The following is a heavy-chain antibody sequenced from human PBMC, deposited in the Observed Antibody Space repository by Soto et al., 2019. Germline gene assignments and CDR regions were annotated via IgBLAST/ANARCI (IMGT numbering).Heavy chain of an antibody. CDR3: AIVVRYFDNPYGMDV. D-gene: IGHD3-9*01. Sequence: EVQLLESGEGLVQPGGSLKLSCAASGFTFSSYAMSWVRQAPGKGLEWVSGIGGSGGNTYYADSVKGRFTISRDNSKNTLFLHMNSLRAEDTAEYYCAIVVRYFDNPYGMDVWCQGTTVTVSS. J-gene: IGHJ6*02. V-gene: IGHV3-23*01. CDR1: GFTFSSYA. CDR2: IGGSGGNT.